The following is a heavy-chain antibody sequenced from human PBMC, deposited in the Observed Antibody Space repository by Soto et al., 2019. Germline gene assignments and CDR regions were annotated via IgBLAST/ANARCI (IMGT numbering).Heavy chain of an antibody. CDR2: ITDSGDAT. CDR1: GFTFSSSA. J-gene: IGHJ4*02. CDR3: TKRREAYFDY. V-gene: IGHV3-23*01. Sequence: EVQLLESGGGLAQPGGSLRLSCAASGFTFSSSAMSWVRQASGKGPEWVASITDSGDATYYADSVKGRFTISRDNSKNTLYLQMNSLRAEDTAVYYCTKRREAYFDYWGQGTLVTVSS.